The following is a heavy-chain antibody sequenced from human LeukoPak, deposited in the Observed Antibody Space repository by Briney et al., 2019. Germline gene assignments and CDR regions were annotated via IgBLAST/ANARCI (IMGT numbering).Heavy chain of an antibody. D-gene: IGHD5-18*01. Sequence: PSETLSLTCTVSGGSISSYYWSWIRQPPGKGLEWIGYIYHSGSTNYNPSLKSRVTISVDTSKNQFSLKLSSVTAADTAVYYCARGSYGNFDYWGQGTLVTVSS. CDR2: IYHSGST. CDR3: ARGSYGNFDY. V-gene: IGHV4-59*08. CDR1: GGSISSYY. J-gene: IGHJ4*02.